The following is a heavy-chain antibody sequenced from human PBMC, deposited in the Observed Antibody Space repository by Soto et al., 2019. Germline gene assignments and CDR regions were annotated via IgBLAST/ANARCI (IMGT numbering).Heavy chain of an antibody. CDR2: IYHSGST. J-gene: IGHJ3*02. V-gene: IGHV4-4*02. D-gene: IGHD3-16*02. Sequence: QVQLQESGPGLVKPSGTLSLTCAVSGGSISSSNWWSWVRQPPGKGLEWIGEIYHSGSTNYNPSLIRRVTISGDKSKHQFSLWRSSVTAADMAVYLCAGGGGPPMITFGGGIVMGGGDAFDIWGQGTMVNVS. CDR3: AGGGGPPMITFGGGIVMGGGDAFDI. CDR1: GGSISSSNW.